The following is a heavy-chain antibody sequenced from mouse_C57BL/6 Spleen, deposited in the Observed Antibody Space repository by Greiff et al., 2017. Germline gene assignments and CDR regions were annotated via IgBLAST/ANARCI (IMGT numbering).Heavy chain of an antibody. V-gene: IGHV1-53*01. D-gene: IGHD2-1*01. CDR2: NNPSNGGT. Sequence: VQLQQSGTELVKPGASVKLSCKASGYTFTSYWMHWVKQRPGQGLEWIGNNNPSNGGTNYNEKFKSKATLTVDKSSSTAYMQLSSLTSEDSAVYYCARDPRYGKGDYWGQGTTLTVSS. CDR3: ARDPRYGKGDY. J-gene: IGHJ2*01. CDR1: GYTFTSYW.